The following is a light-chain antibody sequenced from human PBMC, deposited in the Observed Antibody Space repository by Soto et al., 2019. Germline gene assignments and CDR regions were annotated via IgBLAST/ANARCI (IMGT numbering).Light chain of an antibody. CDR3: QSYHTSLSGYV. J-gene: IGLJ1*01. CDR1: SSNIGAGYD. V-gene: IGLV1-40*01. Sequence: QSVLTQPPSVSGAPGQRVTISCTGSSSNIGAGYDVHWYQQLPGTGPKLLIYANNNRPSGVPDRFSGSKSGTSASLAITGLRAEDEADPYCQSYHTSLSGYVFGTGTKATVL. CDR2: ANN.